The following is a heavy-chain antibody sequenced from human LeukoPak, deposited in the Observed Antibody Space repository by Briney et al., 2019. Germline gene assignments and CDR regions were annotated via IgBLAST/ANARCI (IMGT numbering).Heavy chain of an antibody. J-gene: IGHJ4*02. Sequence: GRSLRLSCAASEFTFDDYAMHWVRQAPGKGLEWVSGISWNSGSIGYADSVKGRFTISRDNAKNSLYLQMNSLRAEDTALYYCAKGAGYYYDSSGYYDPYYFDYWGQGTLVTVSS. CDR1: EFTFDDYA. V-gene: IGHV3-9*01. CDR2: ISWNSGSI. D-gene: IGHD3-22*01. CDR3: AKGAGYYYDSSGYYDPYYFDY.